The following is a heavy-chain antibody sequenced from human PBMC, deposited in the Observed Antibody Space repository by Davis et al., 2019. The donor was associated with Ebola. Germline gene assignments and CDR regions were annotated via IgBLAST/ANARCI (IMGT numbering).Heavy chain of an antibody. CDR1: GFTFSSYA. V-gene: IGHV3-30-3*01. D-gene: IGHD3-22*01. Sequence: GESLKISCAASGFTFSSYAMHWVRQAPGKGLEWVAVISYDGSNKYYADSVKGRFTISRDNSKNTLYLQMNSLRAEDTAVYYCARDLRIGAFYYEMSYWGQGTLVTVSS. J-gene: IGHJ4*02. CDR2: ISYDGSNK. CDR3: ARDLRIGAFYYEMSY.